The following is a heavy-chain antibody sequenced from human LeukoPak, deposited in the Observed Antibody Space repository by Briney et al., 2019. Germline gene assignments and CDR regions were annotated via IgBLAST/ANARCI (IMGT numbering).Heavy chain of an antibody. CDR1: GDSISSTDYY. Sequence: SETLSLTCTVSGDSISSTDYYWDWIRHPPGKALEWIGDINYRGGTYYKSSLKSRVTMSLDTSKNQLYLRLNSVTAADTAVYYCARGGFRGVIVYFDYWGQGTLVTVSS. CDR3: ARGGFRGVIVYFDY. J-gene: IGHJ4*02. V-gene: IGHV4-39*01. CDR2: INYRGGT. D-gene: IGHD3-10*01.